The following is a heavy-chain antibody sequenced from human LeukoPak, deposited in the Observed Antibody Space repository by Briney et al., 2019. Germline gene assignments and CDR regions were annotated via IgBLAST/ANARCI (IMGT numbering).Heavy chain of an antibody. Sequence: GGSLRPSCAASGFTFDDYAMHWVRQAPGKGLEWVSGISWNSGSRGYADSVKGRFTISRDNAKTSLYLQMNSLRAEDMALYYCAKGPDYDILTPIDYWGQGTLVTVSS. V-gene: IGHV3-9*03. J-gene: IGHJ4*02. CDR2: ISWNSGSR. CDR3: AKGPDYDILTPIDY. CDR1: GFTFDDYA. D-gene: IGHD3-9*01.